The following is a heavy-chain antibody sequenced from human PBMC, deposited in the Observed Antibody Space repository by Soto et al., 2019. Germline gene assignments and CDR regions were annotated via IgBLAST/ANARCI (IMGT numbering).Heavy chain of an antibody. CDR2: ISSDGSST. CDR1: GFTFSRYW. CDR3: ARDSSGDDLYYYGMDV. V-gene: IGHV3-74*01. J-gene: IGHJ6*02. Sequence: GSLRLSCAASGFTFSRYWMHWVRQAPGKGLVWVSRISSDGSSTNHADSVKGRLTTSRDNAKNTLYLQMNSLRAEDTAVYYCARDSSGDDLYYYGMDVWGQGTTVTVSS. D-gene: IGHD6-19*01.